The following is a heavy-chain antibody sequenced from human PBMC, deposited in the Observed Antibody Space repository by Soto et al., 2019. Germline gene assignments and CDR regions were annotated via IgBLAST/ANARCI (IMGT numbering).Heavy chain of an antibody. D-gene: IGHD3-3*01. Sequence: SETLSLTCTVSGGSISSSSYYWGWIRQPPGKGLEWIGSIYYSGSTYYNPSFKSRVTISVDTSKNQFSLKLSSVTAADTAVYYCARHPRRYYVFDYWGQGTLVTVSS. CDR1: GGSISSSSYY. V-gene: IGHV4-39*01. CDR3: ARHPRRYYVFDY. J-gene: IGHJ4*02. CDR2: IYYSGST.